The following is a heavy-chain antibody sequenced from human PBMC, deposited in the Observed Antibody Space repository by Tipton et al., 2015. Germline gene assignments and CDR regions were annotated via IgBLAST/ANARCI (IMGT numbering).Heavy chain of an antibody. CDR2: IYHSGST. J-gene: IGHJ3*01. CDR1: GYSFTSYW. Sequence: QLVQSGAEVKKPGESLKISCKGSGYSFTSYWIGWVRQPPGKGLEWIGEIYHSGSTYYNPSLKSRVSLSVDTSKNQFSLKLSSVTAADTAVYYCARAMGGTVGRISMVRGGTRHPDLWGQGTMVTVSS. D-gene: IGHD3-10*01. CDR3: ARAMGGTVGRISMVRGGTRHPDL. V-gene: IGHV4-4*02.